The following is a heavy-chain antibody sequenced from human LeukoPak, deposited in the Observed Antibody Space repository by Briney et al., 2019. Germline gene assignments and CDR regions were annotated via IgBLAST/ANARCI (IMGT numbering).Heavy chain of an antibody. V-gene: IGHV3-11*01. D-gene: IGHD5-12*01. CDR1: GFTFIDSY. CDR3: ARDACGYHS. Sequence: GGSLRLSCAASGFTFIDSYMSWIRQAPGKRLEWVSYINGGGDSINYEDSVKGRFTNSKDNVKNSPYLQMNNMRADDTAVYFCARDACGYHSWGQGTLVTVSS. J-gene: IGHJ4*02. CDR2: INGGGDSI.